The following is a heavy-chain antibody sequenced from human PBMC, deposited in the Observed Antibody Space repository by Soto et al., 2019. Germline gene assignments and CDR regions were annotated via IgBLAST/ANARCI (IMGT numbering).Heavy chain of an antibody. CDR1: CYSIISGYY. V-gene: IGHV4-38-2*02. J-gene: IGHJ4*02. Sequence: LSLTCSVSCYSIISGYYWGWIRQPPGKGLDWVWSIYHSGSTHYRPSLKSRVTISVDTSKNQLSLNLSSVTAADASVYYCARGADYYDTSVYSDYWGQGTLVTVSS. D-gene: IGHD3-22*01. CDR2: IYHSGST. CDR3: ARGADYYDTSVYSDY.